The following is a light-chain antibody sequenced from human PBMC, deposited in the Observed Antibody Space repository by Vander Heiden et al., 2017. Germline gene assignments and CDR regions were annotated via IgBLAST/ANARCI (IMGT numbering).Light chain of an antibody. V-gene: IGKV3-20*01. J-gene: IGKJ5*01. CDR2: GAS. CDR3: QQYATLIT. CDR1: QSVRSNY. Sequence: QSVRSNYLAWYQQKPGQSPRLLIYGASSRAIGIPDSFSGSGSGTDFTLSISRLEPEDFAVYFCQQYATLITFGQGTRL.